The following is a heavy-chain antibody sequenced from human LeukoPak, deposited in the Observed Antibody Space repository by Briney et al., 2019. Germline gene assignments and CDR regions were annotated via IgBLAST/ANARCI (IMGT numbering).Heavy chain of an antibody. V-gene: IGHV4-59*02. J-gene: IGHJ6*03. CDR2: IYHTGST. D-gene: IGHD6-19*01. Sequence: HPSETLSLTCTISGGSVSDYYWSWIRQSPGKGLEWIGYIYHTGSTSYSPSLKSRVTISADTSQNQFSLKLSSVTAADTAVYYCARGSRFLSGWGYYYYYYMDVWGKGTTVTISS. CDR3: ARGSRFLSGWGYYYYYYMDV. CDR1: GGSVSDYY.